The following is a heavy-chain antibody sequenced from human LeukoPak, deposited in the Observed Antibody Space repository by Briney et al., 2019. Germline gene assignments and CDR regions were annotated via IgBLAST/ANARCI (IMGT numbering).Heavy chain of an antibody. CDR2: IWYDGSNK. Sequence: QPGRSLRLSCAASGFTFSSYGMHWVRQAPGKGLEWVAVIWYDGSNKYYADSVKGRFTISRDNSKNTLYLQMNSLRAEDTAVYYCARDRDELGYDSSGYYLTNWFDPWGQGTLVTVSS. CDR3: ARDRDELGYDSSGYYLTNWFDP. D-gene: IGHD3-22*01. J-gene: IGHJ5*02. V-gene: IGHV3-33*01. CDR1: GFTFSSYG.